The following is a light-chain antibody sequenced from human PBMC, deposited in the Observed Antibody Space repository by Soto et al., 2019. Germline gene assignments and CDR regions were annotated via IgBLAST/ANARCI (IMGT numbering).Light chain of an antibody. J-gene: IGKJ4*01. CDR3: QQYGNSPPLT. CDR1: QSVSSH. V-gene: IGKV3-20*01. CDR2: GAS. Sequence: EIVLTQSPGTLSLSPGERATLSCRASQSVSSHLAWYQQRPGQAPRLLIYGASSRATGVPDRFSGSGSGTDFTLTISRLEPEDFALYYCQQYGNSPPLTFGGGTKVVIK.